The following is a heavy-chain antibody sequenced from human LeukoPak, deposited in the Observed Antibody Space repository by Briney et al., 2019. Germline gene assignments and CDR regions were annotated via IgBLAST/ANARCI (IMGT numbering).Heavy chain of an antibody. CDR3: AKDPTHYRVWDDYDSRRLSH. V-gene: IGHV3-7*01. Sequence: GGSLRLSCAASGFTFSSYWMSWVRQAPGKGLEWVANIMQDGSEKYYVDSVKGRFTISRDNSKNTLYLQMNSLRAEDTAVYYCAKDPTHYRVWDDYDSRRLSHWGQGTLVTVSS. CDR2: IMQDGSEK. D-gene: IGHD3-22*01. J-gene: IGHJ4*02. CDR1: GFTFSSYW.